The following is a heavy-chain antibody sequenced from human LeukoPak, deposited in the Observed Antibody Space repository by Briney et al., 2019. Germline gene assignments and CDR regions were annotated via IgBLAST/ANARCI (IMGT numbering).Heavy chain of an antibody. CDR3: ARWHSHGRYFDY. D-gene: IGHD2-21*01. Sequence: TETVSLTCTVSGGSISSYYWTWIRQPPGQGLEWIGYTSDSGGHTDYKPSLKSRVAISVDTSKNQFSLKLTSATAADTAVYYCARWHSHGRYFDYWGQGALVTVSS. V-gene: IGHV4-59*01. J-gene: IGHJ4*02. CDR1: GGSISSYY. CDR2: TSDSGGHT.